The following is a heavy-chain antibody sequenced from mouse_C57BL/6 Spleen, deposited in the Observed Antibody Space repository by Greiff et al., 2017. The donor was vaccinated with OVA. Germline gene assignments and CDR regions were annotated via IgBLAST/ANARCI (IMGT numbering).Heavy chain of an antibody. CDR1: GYTFTDYE. CDR2: IEPETGGT. CDR3: TSPKLITTVPDY. Sequence: VQLQKSGAELVRPGASVTLSCKASGYTFTDYEMHWVKQTPVHGLEWIGAIEPETGGTAYNQKFKGKAILTSDKSSIPAYMALRSLTSEDSAVYYCTSPKLITTVPDYWGQGTSVTVSS. J-gene: IGHJ4*01. D-gene: IGHD1-1*01. V-gene: IGHV1-15*01.